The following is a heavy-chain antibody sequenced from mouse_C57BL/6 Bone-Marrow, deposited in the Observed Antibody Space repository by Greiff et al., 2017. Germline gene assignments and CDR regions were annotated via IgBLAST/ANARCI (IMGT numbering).Heavy chain of an antibody. V-gene: IGHV1-61*01. CDR2: IYPSDSET. CDR1: GYTFTSYW. J-gene: IGHJ2*01. D-gene: IGHD2-2*01. Sequence: QVHVKQPGAELVRPGSSVKLSCKASGYTFTSYWMDWVKQRPGQGLEWIGNIYPSDSETHYNQKFKDKATLTVDKSSSTAYMQLSSLTSEDSAVYYCAGGTYGSDYWGQGTTLTVSS. CDR3: AGGTYGSDY.